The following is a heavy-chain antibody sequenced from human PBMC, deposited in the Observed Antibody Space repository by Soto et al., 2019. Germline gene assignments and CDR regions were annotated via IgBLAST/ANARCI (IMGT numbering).Heavy chain of an antibody. CDR2: IWYDGSNK. V-gene: IGHV3-33*01. CDR3: ARAGYCSSTSCNNYFDY. D-gene: IGHD2-2*02. J-gene: IGHJ4*02. CDR1: GFTFSSYG. Sequence: GGSLRLSCAASGFTFSSYGMHWVRQAPGKGLEWVAVIWYDGSNKYYADSVKGRFTISRDNSKSTLYLQMNSLRAEDTAVYYCARAGYCSSTSCNNYFDYWGQGTLVTVSS.